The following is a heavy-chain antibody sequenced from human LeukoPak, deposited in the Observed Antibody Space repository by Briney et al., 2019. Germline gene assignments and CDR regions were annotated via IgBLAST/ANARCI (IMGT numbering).Heavy chain of an antibody. V-gene: IGHV3-15*01. D-gene: IGHD6-13*01. CDR3: TTHSGAAAGLFAY. Sequence: PGGSLRLSCAASGFTFSNAWMSWVRQAPGKGLEWVGRIKSKTDGGTTGYAAPVKGRFTISRDDSKNTLYLQMNSLKTEDTAVYYCTTHSGAAAGLFAYWGQGTLVTVSS. J-gene: IGHJ4*02. CDR2: IKSKTDGGTT. CDR1: GFTFSNAW.